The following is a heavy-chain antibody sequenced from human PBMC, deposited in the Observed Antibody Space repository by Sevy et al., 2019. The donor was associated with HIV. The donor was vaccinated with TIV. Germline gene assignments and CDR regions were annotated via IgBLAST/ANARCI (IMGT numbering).Heavy chain of an antibody. CDR3: ARLKLHYDPYYFDL. Sequence: GSLRLSCAASGFTFSDYWMSWVRQAPEKGLEWVANIKQDGSKKDYVDSIKGRFIVSRDNAKKSRYLEMSSLRAEDTAVYYCARLKLHYDPYYFDLWGQGTLVTVSS. D-gene: IGHD3-16*01. J-gene: IGHJ4*02. CDR1: GFTFSDYW. V-gene: IGHV3-7*01. CDR2: IKQDGSKK.